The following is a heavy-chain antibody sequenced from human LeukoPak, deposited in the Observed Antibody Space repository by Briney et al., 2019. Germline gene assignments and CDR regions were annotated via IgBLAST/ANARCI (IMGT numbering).Heavy chain of an antibody. CDR2: ISHSGST. D-gene: IGHD6-6*01. J-gene: IGHJ4*02. CDR3: ARVGSSSSDV. V-gene: IGHV4-34*01. Sequence: SETLSLTCTVSGGSISHYFWSWIRQPPGKGLEWIGEISHSGSTNYNPSLKSRVTISVDTSKNQFSLKLSSVTAADTAVYYCARVGSSSSDVWGQGTLVTVSS. CDR1: GGSISHYF.